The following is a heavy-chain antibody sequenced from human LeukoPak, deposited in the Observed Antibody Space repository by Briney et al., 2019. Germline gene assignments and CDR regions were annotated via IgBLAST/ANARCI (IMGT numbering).Heavy chain of an antibody. V-gene: IGHV3-21*01. CDR1: GLTFSSYT. CDR3: ARAGTGILLCFGERSDY. J-gene: IGHJ4*02. CDR2: ISSSSSYT. Sequence: GGSLRLSCAASGLTFSSYTMNWVRQAPGKGLEWVSSISSSSSYTYYADSVKGRFTISRDNAKKSLYLQMNSLRAEGTAVYYCARAGTGILLCFGERSDYWGQGTLVTVSS. D-gene: IGHD3-10*01.